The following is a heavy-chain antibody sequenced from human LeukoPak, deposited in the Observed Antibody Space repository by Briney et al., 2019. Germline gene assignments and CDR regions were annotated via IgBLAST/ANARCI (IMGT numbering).Heavy chain of an antibody. V-gene: IGHV4-59*08. Sequence: SETLSLTCTVSGGSISSYYWSWIRQPPGKGLEWIGYIYYSGSTNYNPSPKSRVTISVDTSKNQFSLKLSSVTAADTAVYYCARHTVVTAIEDAFDIWGQGTMVTVSS. CDR2: IYYSGST. CDR1: GGSISSYY. CDR3: ARHTVVTAIEDAFDI. D-gene: IGHD2-21*02. J-gene: IGHJ3*02.